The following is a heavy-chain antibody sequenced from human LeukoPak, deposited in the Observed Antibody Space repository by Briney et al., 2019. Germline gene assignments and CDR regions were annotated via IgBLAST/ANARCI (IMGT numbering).Heavy chain of an antibody. CDR1: GFTFSSYA. V-gene: IGHV3-23*01. CDR2: ISGSGGST. J-gene: IGHJ5*02. Sequence: GGSLRLSCAASGFTFSSYAMSWVRQAPGKGLEWVSAISGSGGSTYYADSVKGRFTISRDNSKNTLYLQMNSLRAEDTAVYYCAKEGQLLWFGELFKRPENWFDPWGQGTLVTV. CDR3: AKEGQLLWFGELFKRPENWFDP. D-gene: IGHD3-10*01.